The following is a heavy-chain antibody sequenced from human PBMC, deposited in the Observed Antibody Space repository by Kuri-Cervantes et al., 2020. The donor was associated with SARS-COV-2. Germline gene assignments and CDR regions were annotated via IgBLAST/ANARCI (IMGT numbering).Heavy chain of an antibody. CDR3: ASSPESGPYYYYYGMDV. V-gene: IGHV1-69*06. CDR1: GGTFSSYA. D-gene: IGHD6-25*01. CDR2: IIPIFGTA. J-gene: IGHJ6*02. Sequence: SVKVSCKASGGTFSSYAISWARQAPGQGLEWMGGIIPIFGTANYAQKFKGRVTITADKSTSTAYMELSSLRSEDTAVYYCASSPESGPYYYYYGMDVWGQGTTVTVSS.